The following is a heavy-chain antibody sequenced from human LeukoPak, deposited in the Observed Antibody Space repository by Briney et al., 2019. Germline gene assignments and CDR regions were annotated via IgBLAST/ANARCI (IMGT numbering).Heavy chain of an antibody. CDR3: ARESYCSSTSCYSDYYYYGMDV. J-gene: IGHJ6*02. Sequence: SVXXSXXASXXTXXSXAXSXXRXAPGQGLXWXGXIIPXFGTANYAQKFQGRVTITADESTSTAYMELSSLRSEDTAVYYCARESYCSSTSCYSDYYYYGMDVWGQGTTVTVSS. CDR2: IIPXFGTA. D-gene: IGHD2-2*01. V-gene: IGHV1-69*01. CDR1: XXTXXSXA.